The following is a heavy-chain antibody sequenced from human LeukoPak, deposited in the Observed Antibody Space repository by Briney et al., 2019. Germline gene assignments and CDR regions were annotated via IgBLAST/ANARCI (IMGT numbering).Heavy chain of an antibody. D-gene: IGHD6-13*01. J-gene: IGHJ4*02. CDR2: ISYDGSNK. CDR3: ARDIPAALDY. CDR1: GFTFSSYA. Sequence: GGSLRLSCAASGFTFSSYAMHWVRQAPGKGLEWVAVISYDGSNKYYADSVKGRFTISRDNSKNTLYLQMNGLRAEDTAVYYCARDIPAALDYWGQGTLVTVS. V-gene: IGHV3-30*04.